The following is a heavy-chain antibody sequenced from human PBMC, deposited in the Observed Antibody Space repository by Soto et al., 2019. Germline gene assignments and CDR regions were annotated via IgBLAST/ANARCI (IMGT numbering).Heavy chain of an antibody. CDR1: GGSISSYY. J-gene: IGHJ5*02. CDR3: ARGPRLIVVVVAATLDP. V-gene: IGHV4-59*12. D-gene: IGHD2-15*01. Sequence: SETLSLTCTVSGGSISSYYWSWIRQPPGKGLEWIGYIHYSGSTNNNPSLKSRVTISVDTSKNQFSLKLSSVTAADTAVYYCARGPRLIVVVVAATLDPWGQGTLVTVSS. CDR2: IHYSGST.